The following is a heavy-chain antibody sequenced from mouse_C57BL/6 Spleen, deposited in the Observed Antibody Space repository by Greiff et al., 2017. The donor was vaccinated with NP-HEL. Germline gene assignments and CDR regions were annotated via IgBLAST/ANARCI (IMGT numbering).Heavy chain of an antibody. CDR1: GYTFTDYY. V-gene: IGHV1-26*01. D-gene: IGHD2-2*01. CDR2: INPNNGGT. Sequence: EVQLQQSGPELVKPGASVKISCKASGYTFTDYYMNWVKQSHGKSLEWIGDINPNNGGTSYNQKFKGKATLTVDKSSSTAYMELRSLTSEDSAVYYCARWRYGYDGCAYWGQGTLVTVSA. J-gene: IGHJ3*01. CDR3: ARWRYGYDGCAY.